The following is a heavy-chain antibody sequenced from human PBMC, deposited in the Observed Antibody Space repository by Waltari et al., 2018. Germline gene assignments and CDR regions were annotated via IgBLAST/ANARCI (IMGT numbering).Heavy chain of an antibody. CDR3: ARGWGSLPTYWYFDL. Sequence: QVQLVQSGAEVKKPGASVKVSCKASGYTFTGYYMHWVRQAPGQGLEWMGWSNPNRGGTNYAQKFKGWVTMTRDTSISTAYMELSRLRSDDTAVYYCARGWGSLPTYWYFDLWGRGTLVTVSS. V-gene: IGHV1-2*04. CDR1: GYTFTGYY. D-gene: IGHD6-13*01. CDR2: SNPNRGGT. J-gene: IGHJ2*01.